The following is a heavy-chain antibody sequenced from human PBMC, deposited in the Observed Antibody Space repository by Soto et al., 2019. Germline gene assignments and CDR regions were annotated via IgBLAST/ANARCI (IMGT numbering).Heavy chain of an antibody. D-gene: IGHD3-16*01. CDR2: ISYDGSNK. CDR3: ARALLMGAPNDDY. J-gene: IGHJ4*02. Sequence: SGGSLRLSCAASGFPFYNYGINWVRQVPGKGLEWVAVISYDGSNKYYADSVKGRFTISRDNSKNTLYLQMNSLRAEDTAVYYCARALLMGAPNDDYWGQGTLVTVSS. CDR1: GFPFYNYG. V-gene: IGHV3-30*03.